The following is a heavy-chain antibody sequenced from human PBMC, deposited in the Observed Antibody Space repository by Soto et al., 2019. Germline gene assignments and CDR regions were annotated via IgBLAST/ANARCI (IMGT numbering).Heavy chain of an antibody. CDR1: GYTFTSYG. J-gene: IGHJ5*02. D-gene: IGHD3-10*01. CDR2: ISAYNGNT. V-gene: IGHV1-18*01. CDR3: ARDSPMVRGVMVLFDP. Sequence: ASVKVSCKASGYTFTSYGISWVRQAPGQGLERMGWISAYNGNTNYAQKLQGRVTMTTDTSTSTAYMELRSLRSDDTAVYYCARDSPMVRGVMVLFDPWGQGTLVTVSS.